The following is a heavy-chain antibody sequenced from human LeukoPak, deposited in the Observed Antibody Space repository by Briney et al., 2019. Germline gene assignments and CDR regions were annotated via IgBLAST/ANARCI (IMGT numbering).Heavy chain of an antibody. CDR2: IYYSGST. Sequence: SETLSLTCTVSGGSISSGGYYWSWIRQHPGKGLEWIGYIYYSGSTYYNPPLKSRVTISVDTSKNQFSLKLSSVTAADTAVYYCARGLSYSKYFDYWGQGTLVTVSS. V-gene: IGHV4-31*03. J-gene: IGHJ4*02. CDR1: GGSISSGGYY. D-gene: IGHD4-11*01. CDR3: ARGLSYSKYFDY.